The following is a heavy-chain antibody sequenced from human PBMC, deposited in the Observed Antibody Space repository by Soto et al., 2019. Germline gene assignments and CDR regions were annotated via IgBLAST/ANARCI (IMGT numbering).Heavy chain of an antibody. D-gene: IGHD3-10*01. V-gene: IGHV4-30-2*01. CDR1: GGSISSGCYS. J-gene: IGHJ4*02. CDR2: IYHSGST. Sequence: SETLSLTCAVSGGSISSGCYSWSWIRQPPGKGLEWIGYIYHSGSTYYNPSLKSRVTISVDRSKNQFSLKLSSVTAADTAVYYCARGPPFGYWGQGTLVTVSS. CDR3: ARGPPFGY.